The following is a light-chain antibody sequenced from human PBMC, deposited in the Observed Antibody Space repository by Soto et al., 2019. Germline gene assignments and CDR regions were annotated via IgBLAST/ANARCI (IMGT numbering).Light chain of an antibody. J-gene: IGLJ1*01. CDR3: CSYAGSSTYV. V-gene: IGLV2-23*01. Sequence: QSALTQPSSVCGSPGQSITISCTGTISDVGSYNLVSWYQQHPGKAPKLMIYEGSKRPSGVSNRFSGSKSGNTASLTISGLQAEDEADYYCCSYAGSSTYVFGTGTKVTVL. CDR2: EGS. CDR1: ISDVGSYNL.